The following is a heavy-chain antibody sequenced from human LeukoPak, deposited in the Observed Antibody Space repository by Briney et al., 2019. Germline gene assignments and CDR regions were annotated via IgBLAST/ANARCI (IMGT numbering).Heavy chain of an antibody. Sequence: SVKVSCKASGGTFSSYAISWVRQAPGQGLEWMGRIIPILGIANYAQKFQGRVTITADKSTSTAYMELSSLRSEDTAVYYCARESVTRETYYDILTGPADYYYGMDVWGQGTTVTVSS. CDR3: ARESVTRETYYDILTGPADYYYGMDV. J-gene: IGHJ6*02. CDR1: GGTFSSYA. V-gene: IGHV1-69*04. D-gene: IGHD3-9*01. CDR2: IIPILGIA.